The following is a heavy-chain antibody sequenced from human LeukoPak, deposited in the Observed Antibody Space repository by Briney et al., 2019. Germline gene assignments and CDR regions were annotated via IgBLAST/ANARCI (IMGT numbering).Heavy chain of an antibody. Sequence: GGSLKLSCAASGFTSSSYALNWVRQAPGKGLEWVATVSGSGDRMYHADSVKGRFTISRDNSKNTIYLQMNSLRAEDTALYYCAKAAAAPGFDFWGQGTLVTVSS. CDR3: AKAAAAPGFDF. V-gene: IGHV3-23*01. CDR2: VSGSGDRM. J-gene: IGHJ4*02. CDR1: GFTSSSYA. D-gene: IGHD6-13*01.